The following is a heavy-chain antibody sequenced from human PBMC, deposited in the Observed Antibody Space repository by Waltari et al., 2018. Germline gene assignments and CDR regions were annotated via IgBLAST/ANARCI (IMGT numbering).Heavy chain of an antibody. V-gene: IGHV3-66*01. CDR1: GFTVSSNY. D-gene: IGHD3-10*01. Sequence: EVQLVESGGGLVQPGGSLRLSCAASGFTVSSNYMSWVRQAPGKGLEWVSVIYSGGSTYYADSVKGRFTISRDNSKNTLYLQMNSLGAEDTAVYYCARANYGSGSYPFDYWGQGTLVTVSS. CDR3: ARANYGSGSYPFDY. J-gene: IGHJ4*02. CDR2: IYSGGST.